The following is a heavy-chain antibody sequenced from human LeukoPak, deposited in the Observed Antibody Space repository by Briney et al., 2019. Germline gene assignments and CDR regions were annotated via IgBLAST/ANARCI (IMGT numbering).Heavy chain of an antibody. CDR1: GGSISSYY. J-gene: IGHJ4*02. CDR3: ARDPSSTWSPYYFDY. D-gene: IGHD6-13*01. Sequence: PSETLSLTCTVSGGSISSYYWSWIRQPAGKGLEWIGRIYTSGSTNYNPSLKSRVTMSVDTSKNQFSLKLSSVTAADTAVYYCARDPSSTWSPYYFDYWGQGPLVTVSS. V-gene: IGHV4-4*07. CDR2: IYTSGST.